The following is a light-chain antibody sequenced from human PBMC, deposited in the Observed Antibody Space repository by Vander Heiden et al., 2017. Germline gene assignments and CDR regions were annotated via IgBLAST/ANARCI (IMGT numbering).Light chain of an antibody. V-gene: IGLV2-23*02. CDR2: EVS. Sequence: QSALTQPASLSGSPGQSITISCTGTSSDVGSYNLVSWYQQHPGKAPKLMIYEVSKRPSGVSNRFSGSKSGNTASLTISGLRAEDEADYYCCSYAGSSTFYVFGTGTKVTVL. J-gene: IGLJ1*01. CDR1: SSDVGSYNL. CDR3: CSYAGSSTFYV.